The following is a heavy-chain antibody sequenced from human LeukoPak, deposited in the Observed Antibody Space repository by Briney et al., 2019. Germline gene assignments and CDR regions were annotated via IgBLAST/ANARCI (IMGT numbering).Heavy chain of an antibody. CDR3: ARHSGDCSSTSCYGGGWFDP. V-gene: IGHV5-10-1*01. CDR1: GYSFTSYW. CDR2: IDPSDSYT. Sequence: GESLKISCKGSGYSFTSYWISWVRQIPGKGLEWMGRIDPSDSYTNYSPSFQGHVTISADKSISTAYLQWSSLKASDTAMYYCARHSGDCSSTSCYGGGWFDPWGQGTLVTVSS. J-gene: IGHJ5*02. D-gene: IGHD2-2*01.